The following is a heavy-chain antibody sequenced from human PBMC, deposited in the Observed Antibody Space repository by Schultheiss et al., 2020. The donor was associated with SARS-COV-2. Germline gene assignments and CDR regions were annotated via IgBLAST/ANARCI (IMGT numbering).Heavy chain of an antibody. CDR1: GFSLSTSGMC. CDR3: ARTTMYSSSSVYYYGMDV. Sequence: SGPTLVKPTQTLTLTCTFSGFSLSTSGMCVSWIRQPPGKALEWLARIDWDDDKFYSTSLKSRLTISKDTSKSQVVLTMTNMDPVDTATYYCARTTMYSSSSVYYYGMDVWGQGTTVTVSS. V-gene: IGHV2-70*17. J-gene: IGHJ6*02. D-gene: IGHD6-6*01. CDR2: IDWDDDK.